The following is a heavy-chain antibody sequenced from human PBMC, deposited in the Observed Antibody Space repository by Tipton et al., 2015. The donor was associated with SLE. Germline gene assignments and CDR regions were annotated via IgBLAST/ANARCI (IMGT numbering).Heavy chain of an antibody. CDR2: MWHIGTT. D-gene: IGHD3-10*01. CDR1: GGSISRRKW. CDR3: AREIGSGSYYDY. J-gene: IGHJ4*02. V-gene: IGHV4-4*02. Sequence: PGLVKPSGTLSLTCAVSGGSISRRKWCSWVRQPPGKGLEWIGEMWHIGTTRYNPSLRSRVTISVDTSKNQFSLKVNSVTAADTAVYYCAREIGSGSYYDYWGQGTLVTVSS.